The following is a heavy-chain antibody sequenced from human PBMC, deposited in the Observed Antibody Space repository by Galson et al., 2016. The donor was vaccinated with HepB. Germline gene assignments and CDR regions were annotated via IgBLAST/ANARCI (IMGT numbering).Heavy chain of an antibody. CDR3: AGDETGDYYYGMDV. V-gene: IGHV3-53*01. J-gene: IGHJ6*02. CDR2: IYSGGST. CDR1: GFTVSSNY. Sequence: SLRLSCAASGFTVSSNYMSWVRQAPGKGLEWVSVIYSGGSTYYADSVKGRFTISRDNSKNTLYLQMNSLRAEDTAVYYCAGDETGDYYYGMDVWGQGTTVTVSS.